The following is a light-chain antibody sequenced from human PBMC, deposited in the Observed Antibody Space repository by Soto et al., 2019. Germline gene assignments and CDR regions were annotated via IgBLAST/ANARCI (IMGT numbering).Light chain of an antibody. J-gene: IGKJ4*01. Sequence: DIQMTQSPSTLSASVGDRVTITCRASQSISSWLAWYQQKPGKAPKLLIYDASSLESGVPSRFSGSGSGTDFTLTISSLEPEDSAVYYCQHRNDWPLTFGGGTKVDIK. V-gene: IGKV1-5*01. CDR2: DAS. CDR3: QHRNDWPLT. CDR1: QSISSW.